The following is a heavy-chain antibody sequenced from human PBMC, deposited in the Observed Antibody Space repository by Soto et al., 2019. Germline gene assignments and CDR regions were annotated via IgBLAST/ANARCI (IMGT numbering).Heavy chain of an antibody. CDR3: ARDGGPGYCSSTSCYLDY. CDR1: CGSISSGGYY. J-gene: IGHJ4*02. D-gene: IGHD2-2*01. CDR2: IYYSGST. Sequence: TCTVSCGSISSGGYYWSCIRQHPGKGLEWVGYIYYSGSTYYNPSLKSRVTISVDTSKNQFSLKLSSVTAADTAVYYCARDGGPGYCSSTSCYLDYWGQGTLVTVSS. V-gene: IGHV4-31*03.